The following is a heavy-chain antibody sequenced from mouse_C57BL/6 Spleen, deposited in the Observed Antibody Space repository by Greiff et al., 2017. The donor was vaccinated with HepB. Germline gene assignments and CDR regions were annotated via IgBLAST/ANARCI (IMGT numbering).Heavy chain of an antibody. J-gene: IGHJ4*01. CDR3: SKIYYGNYEGAMDY. V-gene: IGHV1-7*01. Sequence: VQLQQSGAELAKPGASVKLSCKASGYTFTSYWMHWVKQRPGQGLEWIGYINPSSGYTKYNQKFKDKATLTADKSSSTAYMQLSSLTYEDSAVYYCSKIYYGNYEGAMDYWGQGTSVTVSS. CDR1: GYTFTSYW. D-gene: IGHD2-1*01. CDR2: INPSSGYT.